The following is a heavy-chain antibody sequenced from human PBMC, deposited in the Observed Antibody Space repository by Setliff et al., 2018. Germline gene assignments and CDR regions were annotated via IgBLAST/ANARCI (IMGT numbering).Heavy chain of an antibody. J-gene: IGHJ6*03. Sequence: LSLTCTVSGGSISSDYWSWIRQPAGKGLEWVGHIYSGGSANYNPSLKSRVTMSIDTSKNQFSLKLNSVTAADMSVYYCAREEWLDPPGYYYMDVWAKGTTVTVSS. CDR2: IYSGGSA. CDR1: GGSISSDY. V-gene: IGHV4-4*07. CDR3: AREEWLDPPGYYYMDV. D-gene: IGHD6-19*01.